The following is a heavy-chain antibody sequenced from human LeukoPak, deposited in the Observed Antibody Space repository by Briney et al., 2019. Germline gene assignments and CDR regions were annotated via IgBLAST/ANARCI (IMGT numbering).Heavy chain of an antibody. J-gene: IGHJ4*02. CDR1: GFTFSSQG. Sequence: GGSLRLSCAASGFTFSSQGMHWVRQAPGKGLEWVAVISYDGSNKYYADSVKGRFTISRDNSKNTLYLQMNSLRAEDTAVYYCAKDWQQSSPDYWGQGTLVTVSS. CDR2: ISYDGSNK. CDR3: AKDWQQSSPDY. V-gene: IGHV3-30*18. D-gene: IGHD6-13*01.